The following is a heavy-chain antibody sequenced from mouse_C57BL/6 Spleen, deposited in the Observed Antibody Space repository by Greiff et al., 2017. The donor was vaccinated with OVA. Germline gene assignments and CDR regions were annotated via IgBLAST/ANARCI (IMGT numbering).Heavy chain of an antibody. Sequence: VQLQQSGPELVKPGASVKISCKASGYTFTDYYMNWVKQSHGKSLEWIGDINPNNGGTSYNQKFKGKATLTVDKSSSTAYMELRSLTSEDSAVYYCARGGDYDGYFLAYWGQGTLVTVSA. V-gene: IGHV1-26*01. CDR1: GYTFTDYY. D-gene: IGHD2-3*01. CDR2: INPNNGGT. CDR3: ARGGDYDGYFLAY. J-gene: IGHJ3*01.